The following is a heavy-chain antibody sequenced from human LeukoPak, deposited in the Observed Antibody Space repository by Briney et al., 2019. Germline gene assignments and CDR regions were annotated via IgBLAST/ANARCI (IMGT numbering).Heavy chain of an antibody. J-gene: IGHJ4*02. CDR2: INPSGGST. Sequence: ASVKVSCKASGYTFTSYYMHWVRQAPGQGLEWMGIINPSGGSTSYAQKFQGRVTMTRDTSTSTVYMELSSLRSEDTAVYYCARGIDTAMVTREKDYYDSSGYHYFDYWGQGTLVTVSS. D-gene: IGHD3-22*01. CDR1: GYTFTSYY. V-gene: IGHV1-46*01. CDR3: ARGIDTAMVTREKDYYDSSGYHYFDY.